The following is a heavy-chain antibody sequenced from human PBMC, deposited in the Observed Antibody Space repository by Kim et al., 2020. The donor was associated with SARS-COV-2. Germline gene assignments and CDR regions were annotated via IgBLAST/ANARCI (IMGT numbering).Heavy chain of an antibody. CDR1: GYSFTSYW. V-gene: IGHV5-10-1*01. CDR2: IDPSDSYT. D-gene: IGHD3-3*01. CDR3: ARNEELDDFWSGYHITFDY. J-gene: IGHJ4*02. Sequence: GASLRISCKGSGYSFTSYWISWVRQMPGKGLEWMGRIDPSDSYTNYSPSFQGHVTISADKSISTAYLQWSSLKASDTAMYYCARNEELDDFWSGYHITFDYWGQGTLVTVSS.